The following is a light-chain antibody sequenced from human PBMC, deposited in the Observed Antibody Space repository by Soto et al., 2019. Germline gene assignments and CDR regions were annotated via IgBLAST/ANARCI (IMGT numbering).Light chain of an antibody. CDR1: QSLSSSF. V-gene: IGKV3-20*01. J-gene: IGKJ1*01. CDR3: QQYGSSPRT. Sequence: EIVLTQSPGTLSLSPGERATLSCRASQSLSSSFLAWHQQKPGQAPRLLIYAASTRATGIPDRFSGSESGTDFTLTISRLEPEDFAVYYCQQYGSSPRTFGQGTKVDIK. CDR2: AAS.